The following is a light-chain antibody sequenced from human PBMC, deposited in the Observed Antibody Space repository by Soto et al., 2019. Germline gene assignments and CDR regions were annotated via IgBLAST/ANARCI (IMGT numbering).Light chain of an antibody. V-gene: IGKV3-15*01. CDR2: GAS. J-gene: IGKJ1*01. CDR3: QQYNNWPRT. Sequence: EIVITQSPSTLSVSPGERATLSCRASQSVSSNLAWYQQKPGQAPRLLIYGASTRATGIPARFSGSGSGTDFTLTISSLQSEDFAVYYCQQYNNWPRTFGQGTKVDI. CDR1: QSVSSN.